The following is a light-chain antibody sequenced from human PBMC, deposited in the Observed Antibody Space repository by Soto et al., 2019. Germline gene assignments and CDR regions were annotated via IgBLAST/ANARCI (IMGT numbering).Light chain of an antibody. CDR2: EAS. CDR1: QSVSSY. V-gene: IGKV3-11*01. CDR3: QQRSNWPGT. Sequence: EIVLTQSPATLSLSPGERATLSCRASQSVSSYLAWYQQKPGQAPRLLIYEASNRATGIPARFSGSGSGTDFTLTISSLEPEDFEVYYCQQRSNWPGTFGQGTKLEIK. J-gene: IGKJ2*01.